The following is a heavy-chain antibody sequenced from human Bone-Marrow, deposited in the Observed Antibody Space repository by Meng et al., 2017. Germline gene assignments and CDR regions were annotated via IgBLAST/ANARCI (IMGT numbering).Heavy chain of an antibody. Sequence: QRVRVGAEVKKPGTPVKVSCKASGYTFTSYDINWVRQATGQGLEWMGWMNPNSGNTGYAQKFQGIVTMTRNTSVSTAYMELSSLRSEDTAVYYCARSGIQLWLYYWGQGTLVTVSS. CDR2: MNPNSGNT. V-gene: IGHV1-8*01. J-gene: IGHJ4*02. D-gene: IGHD5-18*01. CDR1: GYTFTSYD. CDR3: ARSGIQLWLYY.